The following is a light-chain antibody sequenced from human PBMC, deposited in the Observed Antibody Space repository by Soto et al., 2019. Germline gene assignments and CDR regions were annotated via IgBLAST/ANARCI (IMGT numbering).Light chain of an antibody. J-gene: IGKJ4*01. CDR1: QSISNY. CDR2: AAS. Sequence: DIQMTQSPSSLSASVGDRVTITCRASQSISNYLNWYQQKPGKAPKVLINAASSLQSGVPSRFSGSGSGTDFTLTISSLQPEDFATYYCQQSYSTPLTFGGGTKVEIK. CDR3: QQSYSTPLT. V-gene: IGKV1-39*01.